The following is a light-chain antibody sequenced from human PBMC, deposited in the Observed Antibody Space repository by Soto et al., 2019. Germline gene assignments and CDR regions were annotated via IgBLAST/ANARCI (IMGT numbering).Light chain of an antibody. Sequence: QSALTQPASVSGSPGQPITISCTGTSSDVGAYNYVSWYQQHPGKAPKLMIYEVSYRPSGVSNRFSGSKSGNTASLTISGLQAEDEADYYCSSYTSSNTIYVFGTGTKLTVL. CDR3: SSYTSSNTIYV. CDR2: EVS. J-gene: IGLJ1*01. CDR1: SSDVGAYNY. V-gene: IGLV2-14*01.